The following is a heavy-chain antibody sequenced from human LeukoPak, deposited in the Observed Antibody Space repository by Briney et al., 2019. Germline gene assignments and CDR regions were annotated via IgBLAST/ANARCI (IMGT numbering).Heavy chain of an antibody. CDR3: ANWLELSVYVYYGMDV. V-gene: IGHV3-23*01. J-gene: IGHJ6*02. CDR2: ISGSGGST. Sequence: PGGSLRLSCVASGFTFSSYAMSWVRQAPGKGLEWVSAISGSGGSTYYADSVKGRFTISRDNSKNTLYPQMNSLRAEDTAVYYCANWLELSVYVYYGMDVWGQGTTVTVSS. D-gene: IGHD1-7*01. CDR1: GFTFSSYA.